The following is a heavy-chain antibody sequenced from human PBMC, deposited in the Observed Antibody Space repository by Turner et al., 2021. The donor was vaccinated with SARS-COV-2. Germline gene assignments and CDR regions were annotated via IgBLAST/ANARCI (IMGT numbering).Heavy chain of an antibody. J-gene: IGHJ4*02. CDR1: GGSLSGYY. CDR2: VHPYATT. CDR3: ARGDDPRKSGVV. V-gene: IGHV4-34*04. D-gene: IGHD3-3*01. Sequence: QVQLQQWGAGPLKPSETLSLMCAVNGGSLSGYYWTWIRQPPGRGLEWIGEVHPYATTYNNPSLKRRGSMSVDTSKNQFSLKLNSVTAADTAFYYCARGDDPRKSGVVWGQGTLVTVSS.